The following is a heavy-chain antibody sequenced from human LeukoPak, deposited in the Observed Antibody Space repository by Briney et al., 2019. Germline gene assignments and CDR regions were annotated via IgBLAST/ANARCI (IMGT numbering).Heavy chain of an antibody. D-gene: IGHD3-22*01. CDR3: ARGGSAYSGYYYYMDV. CDR2: INPSGSST. CDR1: GYTFTSYY. Sequence: VASVKVSCKASGYTFTSYYIHWVRQAPGQGLEWMGTINPSGSSTTYAQKFQGRVTMTRDTSTSTVYMELSSLRSEDTAVYYCARGGSAYSGYYYYMDVWGKGTTVTISS. J-gene: IGHJ6*03. V-gene: IGHV1-46*01.